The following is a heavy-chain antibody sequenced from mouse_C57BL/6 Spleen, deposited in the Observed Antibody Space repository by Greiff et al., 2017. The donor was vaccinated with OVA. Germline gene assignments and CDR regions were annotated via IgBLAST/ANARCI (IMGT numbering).Heavy chain of an antibody. Sequence: VQLQQPGAELVKPGASVKLSCKASGYTFTSYWMHWVKQRPGQGLEWIGMIHPNSGSTNYNEKFKSKATLTVDKSSSTAYMQLSSLTSEDSAVYYCVPYDGYLAWFAYWGQGTLVTVSA. D-gene: IGHD2-3*01. V-gene: IGHV1-64*01. J-gene: IGHJ3*01. CDR3: VPYDGYLAWFAY. CDR2: IHPNSGST. CDR1: GYTFTSYW.